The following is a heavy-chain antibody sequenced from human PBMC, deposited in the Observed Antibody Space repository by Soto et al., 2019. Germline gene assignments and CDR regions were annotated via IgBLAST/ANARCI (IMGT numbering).Heavy chain of an antibody. V-gene: IGHV3-21*01. CDR3: ASETGYSYGGFDY. CDR2: ISSSSSYI. D-gene: IGHD5-18*01. Sequence: EVQLVESGGGLVKPGGSLRLSCAASGFTFSSYSMNWVRQAPGKGLEWVSSISSSSSYIYYADSVKGRFTISRDNAKNSLYLQMNSLRAEGTAVYYCASETGYSYGGFDYWGQGTLVTVSS. CDR1: GFTFSSYS. J-gene: IGHJ4*02.